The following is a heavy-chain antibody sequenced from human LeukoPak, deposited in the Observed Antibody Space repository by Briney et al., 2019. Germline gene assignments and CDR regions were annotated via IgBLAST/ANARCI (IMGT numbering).Heavy chain of an antibody. Sequence: TGGSLRLSCVASGFSFSDHWMNWFRQAPGKGLEWVATIKKVGSEQYYVDSMKGRLTISRDNAKNSVYLQIHNLRAEDTAVYYCARDLGWLQSDYWGQGTLVTVSS. J-gene: IGHJ4*02. CDR1: GFSFSDHW. CDR2: IKKVGSEQ. D-gene: IGHD5-24*01. CDR3: ARDLGWLQSDY. V-gene: IGHV3-7*01.